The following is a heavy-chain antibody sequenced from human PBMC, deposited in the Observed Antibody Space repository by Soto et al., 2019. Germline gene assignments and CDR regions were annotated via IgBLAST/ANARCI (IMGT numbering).Heavy chain of an antibody. Sequence: SETLSLTCTLSGGSISTYYWSWIRQPPGKGLDWIGNIYYSGRTDYNPSLKSRVTISVDTSKNQFSLRLSSVTAADTAVYYCARDDGYNGIDYWGQGPQVTVSS. D-gene: IGHD5-12*01. CDR3: ARDDGYNGIDY. CDR2: IYYSGRT. V-gene: IGHV4-59*01. CDR1: GGSISTYY. J-gene: IGHJ4*02.